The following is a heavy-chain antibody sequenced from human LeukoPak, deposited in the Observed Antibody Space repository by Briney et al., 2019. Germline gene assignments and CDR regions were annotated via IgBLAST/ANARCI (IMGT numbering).Heavy chain of an antibody. J-gene: IGHJ4*02. CDR3: ARAYRSTMVRGAKSYFDY. Sequence: GASVKVSFKASGYTFTSYGISWVRQAPGQGLEWMGWISAYNGNTNYAQKLQGRVTMTTDTSTSTAYMELRSLRSDDTAVYYCARAYRSTMVRGAKSYFDYWGQGTLVTVSS. CDR1: GYTFTSYG. D-gene: IGHD3-10*01. V-gene: IGHV1-18*04. CDR2: ISAYNGNT.